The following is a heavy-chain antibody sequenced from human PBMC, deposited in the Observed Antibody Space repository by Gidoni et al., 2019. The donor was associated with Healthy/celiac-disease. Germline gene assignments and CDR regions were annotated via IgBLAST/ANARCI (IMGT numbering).Heavy chain of an antibody. Sequence: QVQLVESGGGVVQPGRSLRLSCAASGFTFSSYAMPWVRQAPGKGLEWVAVISYDGSNKYYADSVKGRFTISRDNSKNTLYLQMNSLRAEDTAVYYCARAAIAARAEAGYYFDYWGQGTLVTVSS. CDR2: ISYDGSNK. D-gene: IGHD6-6*01. CDR1: GFTFSSYA. J-gene: IGHJ4*02. V-gene: IGHV3-30-3*01. CDR3: ARAAIAARAEAGYYFDY.